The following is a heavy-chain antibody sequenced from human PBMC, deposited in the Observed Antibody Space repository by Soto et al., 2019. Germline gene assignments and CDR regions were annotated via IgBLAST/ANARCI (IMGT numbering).Heavy chain of an antibody. CDR3: AKDPNIVVVPAATGGMDV. J-gene: IGHJ6*02. D-gene: IGHD2-2*01. CDR2: INPNSGGT. Sequence: QVQLVQSGAEVKKPGASVKVSCKASGYTFTDYNMHWVRQAPGQGLEWMGWINPNSGGTNYAQKFQGRVTMTRVTSISTAYMELSSLRSDDTALYYCAKDPNIVVVPAATGGMDVWGQGTTVTVSS. CDR1: GYTFTDYN. V-gene: IGHV1-2*02.